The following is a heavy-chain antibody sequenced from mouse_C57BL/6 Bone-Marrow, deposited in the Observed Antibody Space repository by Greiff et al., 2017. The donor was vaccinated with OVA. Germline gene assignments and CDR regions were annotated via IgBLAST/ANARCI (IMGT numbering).Heavy chain of an antibody. CDR3: ARGGDY. Sequence: VQLQQSGPELVKPGASVKISCKASGYSFTGYYMNWVKQSPEKSLEWIGEINPSTGGTTYNQKFKAKATLTVVQSSSTAYMQLKSLTSEDSAVYYCARGGDYWGQGTTLTVSS. J-gene: IGHJ2*01. V-gene: IGHV1-42*01. CDR2: INPSTGGT. CDR1: GYSFTGYY.